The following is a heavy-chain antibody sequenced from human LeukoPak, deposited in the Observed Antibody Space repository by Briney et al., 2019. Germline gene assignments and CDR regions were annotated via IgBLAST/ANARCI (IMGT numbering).Heavy chain of an antibody. J-gene: IGHJ6*02. CDR2: INHSGST. CDR1: GGSFSGYY. Sequence: SETLSLTCAVYGGSFSGYYWSWIRQPPGKGLEWIGEINHSGSTNYNPSLKSRVTISVDTSKNQFSLKLSSVTAADTAVYYCARVTYYYYCMDVWGQGTTVTVSS. V-gene: IGHV4-34*01. CDR3: ARVTYYYYCMDV.